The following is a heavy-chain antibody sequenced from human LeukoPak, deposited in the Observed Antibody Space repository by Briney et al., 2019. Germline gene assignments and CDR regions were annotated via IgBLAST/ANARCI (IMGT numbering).Heavy chain of an antibody. V-gene: IGHV1-8*01. CDR3: ARGRMGRGRGVIITFDY. CDR1: GYTFTSYD. D-gene: IGHD3-10*01. CDR2: MNPNSGNT. Sequence: ASVKVSCKASGYTFTSYDINWVRQATGQGLEWMGWMNPNSGNTGYAQKFRGRVTMTRNTPISTAYMELSSLRSEDAAVYYCARGRMGRGRGVIITFDYWGQGTLVTVSS. J-gene: IGHJ4*02.